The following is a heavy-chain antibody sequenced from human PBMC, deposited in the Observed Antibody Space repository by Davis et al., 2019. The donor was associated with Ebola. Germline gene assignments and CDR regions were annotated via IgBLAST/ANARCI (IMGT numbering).Heavy chain of an antibody. CDR1: GFSFSTYA. CDR2: ISYDGNN. V-gene: IGHV3-30*04. J-gene: IGHJ4*02. CDR3: AKGVVGSGRYLDY. D-gene: IGHD6-19*01. Sequence: GESLKISCAASGFSFSTYALHWVRQAPGKGLEWVTVISYDGNNEYADFAKGRFTISRDNSRNAVYLQMNSLRAEDTAVYSCAKGVVGSGRYLDYWGQGTLVTVSS.